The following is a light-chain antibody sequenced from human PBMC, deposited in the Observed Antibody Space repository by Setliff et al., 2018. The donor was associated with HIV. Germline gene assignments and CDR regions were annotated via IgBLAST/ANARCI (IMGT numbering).Light chain of an antibody. CDR3: SSYTNKHTFWL. CDR1: SSDIGHYNY. J-gene: IGLJ3*02. CDR2: DVT. V-gene: IGLV2-14*03. Sequence: QSALTQPASVSASPGQSITISCTGTSSDIGHYNYVSWYQQYPGTAPKLIIFDVTERPSGVSNRFSGTKSVNTASLTISGLQADDEADYYCSSYTNKHTFWLFGGGTKVTVL.